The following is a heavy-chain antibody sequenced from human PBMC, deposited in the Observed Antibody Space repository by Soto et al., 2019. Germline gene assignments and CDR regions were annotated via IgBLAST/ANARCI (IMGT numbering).Heavy chain of an antibody. Sequence: QVQLVESGGGVVQPGRSLRLSCAASGFTFSSYAMHWVRQAPGKGLEWVAVISYDGSNKYYADSVKGRFTISRDNSKNTLYLQMNSLRAEDTAVYYCAREGGGMVRSMDVWGQGTTVTVSS. V-gene: IGHV3-30-3*01. CDR1: GFTFSSYA. CDR3: AREGGGMVRSMDV. J-gene: IGHJ6*02. D-gene: IGHD3-10*01. CDR2: ISYDGSNK.